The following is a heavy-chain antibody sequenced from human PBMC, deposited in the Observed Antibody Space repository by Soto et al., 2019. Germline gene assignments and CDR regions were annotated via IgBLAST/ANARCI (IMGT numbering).Heavy chain of an antibody. CDR3: ARHNQVYSAFWSGYYPNY. V-gene: IGHV5-51*01. CDR1: GYSFTSYW. Sequence: LGESLKISCKGSGYSFTSYWIGWVCQMPGKGLEWMGIIYPGDSDTRYSPSFQGQVTISADKSISTAYLQWSSLKASDTAMYYCARHNQVYSAFWSGYYPNYWGQGTLVTVSS. CDR2: IYPGDSDT. J-gene: IGHJ4*02. D-gene: IGHD3-3*01.